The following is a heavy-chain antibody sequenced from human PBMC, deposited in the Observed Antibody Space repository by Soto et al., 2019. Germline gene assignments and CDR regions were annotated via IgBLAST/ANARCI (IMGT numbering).Heavy chain of an antibody. D-gene: IGHD3-3*01. J-gene: IGHJ4*02. CDR3: AKDRGGYDFWSGYYGYDY. CDR2: ISGSGGST. CDR1: GFTFSSYA. Sequence: EVQLLESGGGLVQPGGSLRLSCAASGFTFSSYAMSWVRQAPGKGLEWVSAISGSGGSTYYADSVKGRFTNSRDNSKNTLYLQMNSLRAEDTAVYYCAKDRGGYDFWSGYYGYDYWGQGTLVTVSS. V-gene: IGHV3-23*01.